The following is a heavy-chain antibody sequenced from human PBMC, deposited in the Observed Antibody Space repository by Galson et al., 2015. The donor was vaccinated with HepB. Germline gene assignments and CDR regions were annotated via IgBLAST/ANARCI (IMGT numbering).Heavy chain of an antibody. Sequence: SLRLSCAASDFTFDTYSMNWVRQAPGKGLEWVSFISGGGNYIFYADSLKGRFTVSRDNAKNLVYLQMNSLRAEDTAVYYCARVGGGSCSGGTCYYSYYYMDVWGKGTTVTVSS. V-gene: IGHV3-21*01. CDR1: DFTFDTYS. CDR3: ARVGGGSCSGGTCYYSYYYMDV. D-gene: IGHD2-15*01. J-gene: IGHJ6*03. CDR2: ISGGGNYI.